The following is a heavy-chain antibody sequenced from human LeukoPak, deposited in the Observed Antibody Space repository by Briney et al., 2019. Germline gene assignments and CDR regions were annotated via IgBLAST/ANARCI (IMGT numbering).Heavy chain of an antibody. CDR3: AGLRGDNRADAFDI. V-gene: IGHV5-51*01. D-gene: IGHD3-22*01. Sequence: GESLKISCKGSGYSFTSYWIGWVRQMHGKGLEWMGIIYPGDSHTIYSPPFQGQATISAAKSISTAYLKWSSLKASETAFYYCAGLRGDNRADAFDIWGQGTLVTVSS. J-gene: IGHJ3*02. CDR1: GYSFTSYW. CDR2: IYPGDSHT.